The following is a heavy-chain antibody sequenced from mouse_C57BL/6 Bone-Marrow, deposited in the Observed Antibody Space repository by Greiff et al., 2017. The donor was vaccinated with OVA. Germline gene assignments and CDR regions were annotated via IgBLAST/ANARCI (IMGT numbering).Heavy chain of an antibody. CDR3: ARRLLFAY. D-gene: IGHD2-3*01. CDR2: ISGGGGNT. V-gene: IGHV5-9*01. CDR1: GFTFSSYT. J-gene: IGHJ3*01. Sequence: EVHLVESGVGLVKPGGSLKLSCAASGFTFSSYTMSWVRQTPEKRLEWVATISGGGGNTYYPDSVKGRFTISRDNAKNTLYLQMSSLRSEDTALYYCARRLLFAYWGQGTLVTVSA.